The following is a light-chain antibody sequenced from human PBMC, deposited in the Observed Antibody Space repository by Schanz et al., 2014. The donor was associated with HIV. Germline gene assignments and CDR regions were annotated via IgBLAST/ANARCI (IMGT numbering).Light chain of an antibody. CDR3: IAYTSDTVL. J-gene: IGLJ2*01. V-gene: IGLV2-8*01. CDR1: SSDVGGYNY. CDR2: EVT. Sequence: QSALTQPPSASGSPGQSVTISCTGTSSDVGGYNYVSWYQQHPGKAPKLMISEVTQRPSGVPDRFSGSKSGNTASLTISGLQPEDEADYYCIAYTSDTVLFGGGTKLTVL.